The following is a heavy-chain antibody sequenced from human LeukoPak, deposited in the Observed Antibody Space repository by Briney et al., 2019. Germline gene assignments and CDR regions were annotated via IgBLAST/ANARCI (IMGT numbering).Heavy chain of an antibody. CDR1: GGSISSYY. D-gene: IGHD1-26*01. V-gene: IGHV4-4*07. CDR3: ARENSGSYREFDY. Sequence: SETLSLTCTVSGGSISSYYWSWIRQPAGKGLEWIGRIYTSGSTNYNASLESRVSMSVDTSKNQFSLKLSSVTAADTAVFYCARENSGSYREFDYWGQGTLVTVSS. CDR2: IYTSGST. J-gene: IGHJ4*02.